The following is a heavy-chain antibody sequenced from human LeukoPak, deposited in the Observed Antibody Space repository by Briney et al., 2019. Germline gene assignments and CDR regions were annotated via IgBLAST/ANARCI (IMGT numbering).Heavy chain of an antibody. D-gene: IGHD6-19*01. CDR2: ISSSGSTI. CDR1: GFTFSSYE. CDR3: ARTSSGWYYFDY. Sequence: PEGSLRLSCAASGFTFSSYEMNWVRQAPGKGLEWVSYISSSGSTIYYADSVKGRFTISRDNAKNSLYLQMNSLRAEDTAVYYCARTSSGWYYFDYWGQGTLVTVSS. J-gene: IGHJ4*02. V-gene: IGHV3-48*03.